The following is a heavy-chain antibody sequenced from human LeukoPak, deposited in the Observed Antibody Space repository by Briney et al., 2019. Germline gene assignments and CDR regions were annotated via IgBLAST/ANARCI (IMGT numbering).Heavy chain of an antibody. J-gene: IGHJ6*02. D-gene: IGHD3-3*01. V-gene: IGHV3-21*01. CDR1: GFTFSSYS. CDR2: ISSSSSYI. CDR3: AKDGENDFWSGVYYYYGMDV. Sequence: GGSLRLSCAASGFTFSSYSMNWVRQAPGRGLEWVSSISSSSSYIYYADSVKGRFTISRDNSKNTLYLQMNSLRAEDTAVYYCAKDGENDFWSGVYYYYGMDVWGQGTTVTVSS.